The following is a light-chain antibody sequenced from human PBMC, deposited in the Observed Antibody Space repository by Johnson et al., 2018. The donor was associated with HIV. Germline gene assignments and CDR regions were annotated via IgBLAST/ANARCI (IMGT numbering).Light chain of an antibody. CDR2: ENK. CDR3: GACDSGLTAHFV. J-gene: IGLJ1*01. Sequence: QAVLTQPPSVSAAPGQRVTISCSGNNSNIGYNSVSWYQQVPGTAPKLLIYENKKRPSGIADRFSASKSGTSATLDITGLQTGDEADYYCGACDSGLTAHFVFGSGTTITVL. CDR1: NSNIGYNS. V-gene: IGLV1-51*02.